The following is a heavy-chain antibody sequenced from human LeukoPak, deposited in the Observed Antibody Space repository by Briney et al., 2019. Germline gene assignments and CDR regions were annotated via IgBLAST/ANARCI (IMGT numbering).Heavy chain of an antibody. CDR2: IIPVFGTA. J-gene: IGHJ5*02. CDR3: AGAGYGNSSCYDSRGWFDP. D-gene: IGHD2-2*01. Sequence: SVKVSCKASGGTFSSYPIIWVRQAPGQGLEWMGGIIPVFGTANYAQKFQGRVTITTDESTSIVYMELSSLRSEDTALYYCAGAGYGNSSCYDSRGWFDPWGQGTLVTVSS. CDR1: GGTFSSYP. V-gene: IGHV1-69*05.